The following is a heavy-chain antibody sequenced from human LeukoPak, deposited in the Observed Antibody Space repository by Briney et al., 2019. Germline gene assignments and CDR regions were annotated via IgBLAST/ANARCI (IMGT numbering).Heavy chain of an antibody. CDR1: GGSFSSGAYY. CDR2: IHYSGSP. V-gene: IGHV4-31*03. J-gene: IGHJ5*02. CDR3: VRDSGYDSRGFYYGGFDP. D-gene: IGHD3-22*01. Sequence: PSQTLSLTCTVSGGSFSSGAYYWSWIRQLPGKGLEWIGYIHYSGSPYYNPSLKSRVSISGDTSKNQFSLTLSSVTVADTAVYYCVRDSGYDSRGFYYGGFDPWGQGILVTVSS.